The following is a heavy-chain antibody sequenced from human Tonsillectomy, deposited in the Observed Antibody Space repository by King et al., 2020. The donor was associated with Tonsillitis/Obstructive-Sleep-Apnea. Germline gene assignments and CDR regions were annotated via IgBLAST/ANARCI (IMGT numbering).Heavy chain of an antibody. CDR2: INWKGGST. J-gene: IGHJ1*01. CDR3: ATYCSGGSCYSWIGYFQH. D-gene: IGHD2-15*01. CDR1: GFTFDDYG. V-gene: IGHV3-20*04. Sequence: VQLVESGGGVVRPGGSLRLSCAASGFTFDDYGMSWVRQAPGKGLEWVSGINWKGGSTGYVDSVKGRFTISRDNAKNSLYLQMNSLRAEDTALYYCATYCSGGSCYSWIGYFQHWGQGTLVTVSS.